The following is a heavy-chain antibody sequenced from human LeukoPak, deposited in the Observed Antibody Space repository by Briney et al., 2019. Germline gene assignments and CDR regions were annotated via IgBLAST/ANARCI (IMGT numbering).Heavy chain of an antibody. CDR3: ARGYCSSTSCYNDY. V-gene: IGHV3-21*01. CDR2: ISSSSNYM. CDR1: GFTFSRNA. J-gene: IGHJ4*02. Sequence: GGSLRLSCAASGFTFSRNAMNWVRQAPGKGLEWVSFISSSSNYMSYADSVKGRFTISRDNAKNSLYLQMNSLRAEDTAVYYCARGYCSSTSCYNDYWGQGTLVTVSS. D-gene: IGHD2-2*02.